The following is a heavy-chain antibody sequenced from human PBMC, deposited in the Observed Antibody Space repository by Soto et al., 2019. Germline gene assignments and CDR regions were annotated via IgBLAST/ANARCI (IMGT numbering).Heavy chain of an antibody. CDR2: IYPGDSDT. CDR1: GYSFTSYW. Sequence: PGDSLKISCKGSGYSFTSYWIGWVRQMPGKGLEWMGIIYPGDSDTRYSPSFQGQVTISADKSISTAYLQWSSLKASDTAMYYCARQPLPRILPIGGMDVWGQGTTVTVSS. D-gene: IGHD2-15*01. V-gene: IGHV5-51*01. CDR3: ARQPLPRILPIGGMDV. J-gene: IGHJ6*02.